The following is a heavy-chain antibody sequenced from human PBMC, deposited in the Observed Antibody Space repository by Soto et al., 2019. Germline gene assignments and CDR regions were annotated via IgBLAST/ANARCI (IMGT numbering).Heavy chain of an antibody. J-gene: IGHJ4*02. CDR1: GFTFTRYS. CDR2: ISSTTNYI. CDR3: ARESEDLTSNFDY. Sequence: EVQLVESGGGLVKPGGSLRLSCAASGFTFTRYSMNWVRQAPGKGLEWVSSISSTTNYIYYGDSMKGRFTISRDTAKNSRYREMNSLRAEDTAVYYCARESEDLTSNFDYWGQGTLVTVSS. V-gene: IGHV3-21*06.